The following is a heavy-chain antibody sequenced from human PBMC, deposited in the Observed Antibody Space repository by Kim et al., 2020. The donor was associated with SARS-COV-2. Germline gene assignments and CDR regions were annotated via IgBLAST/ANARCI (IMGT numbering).Heavy chain of an antibody. J-gene: IGHJ6*03. V-gene: IGHV6-1*01. CDR2: TYYRSKWYN. CDR3: ARTYSSSILYYYCYMDV. D-gene: IGHD6-6*01. CDR1: GDSVSSNIAA. Sequence: SQTLSLTCAISGDSVSSNIAAWNWIRQSPSRGLEWLGRTYYRSKWYNDYAVSVKSRITINPDTTKNQFSLQLNSATPEDTAVYYCARTYSSSILYYYCYMDVWGKGTTVTVSS.